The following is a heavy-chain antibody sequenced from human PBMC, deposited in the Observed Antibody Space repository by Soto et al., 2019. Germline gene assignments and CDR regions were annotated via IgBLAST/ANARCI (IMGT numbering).Heavy chain of an antibody. CDR2: INHSGST. V-gene: IGHV4-31*03. Sequence: LSLTCTVSGGSISSGGYYWSWIRQHPGKGLEWIGEINHSGSTNYNPSLKSRVTISVDTSKNQFSLKLSSVTAADTAVYYCARRYYYGSGRYYYGMDVWGQGTTVTVSS. J-gene: IGHJ6*02. CDR1: GGSISSGGYY. D-gene: IGHD3-10*01. CDR3: ARRYYYGSGRYYYGMDV.